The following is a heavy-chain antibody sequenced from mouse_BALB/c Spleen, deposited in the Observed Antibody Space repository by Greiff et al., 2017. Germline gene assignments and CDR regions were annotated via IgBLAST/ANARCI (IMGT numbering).Heavy chain of an antibody. D-gene: IGHD2-10*02. V-gene: IGHV3-2*02. CDR3: ARGTSSNY. J-gene: IGHJ2*01. CDR2: ISYSGST. CDR1: GYSITSDYA. Sequence: EVQRVESGPGLVKPSQSLSLTCTVTGYSITSDYAWNWIRQFPGNKLEWMGYISYSGSTSYNPSLKSRISITRDTSKNQFFLQLNSVTTEDTATYYCARGTSSNYWGQGTTLTVSS.